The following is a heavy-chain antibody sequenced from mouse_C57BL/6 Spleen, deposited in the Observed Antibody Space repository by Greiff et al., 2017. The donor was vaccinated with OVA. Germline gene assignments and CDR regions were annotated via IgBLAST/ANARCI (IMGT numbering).Heavy chain of an antibody. CDR1: GYSFTGYF. D-gene: IGHD1-1*01. CDR3: ARKRDYDYFGY. Sequence: VQLQQSGPELVKPGDSVKISCKASGYSFTGYFMNWVMQSHGKSLEWIGRINPYNGDTLYNQKFKGKATLTVDKSSSTAYMELRSLTSEDSAVYYCARKRDYDYFGYWGQGTTRTVSS. J-gene: IGHJ2*01. V-gene: IGHV1-20*01. CDR2: INPYNGDT.